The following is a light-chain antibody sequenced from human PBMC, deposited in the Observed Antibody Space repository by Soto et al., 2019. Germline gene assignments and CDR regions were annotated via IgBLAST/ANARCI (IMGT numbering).Light chain of an antibody. J-gene: IGKJ4*01. CDR2: GAS. V-gene: IGKV3-15*01. CDR3: QQYDNWPLT. CDR1: QSVSSK. Sequence: EIVMTQSPATLSVSPGERATLSCRASQSVSSKLAWYQQKPGQAPRLLIYGASTRATGIPARFSGSGSGTEFTLTISSLQSEDFAVYSCQQYDNWPLTVGGGTKVEIK.